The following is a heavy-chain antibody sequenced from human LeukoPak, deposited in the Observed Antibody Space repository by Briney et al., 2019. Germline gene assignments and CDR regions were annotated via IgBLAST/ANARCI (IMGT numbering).Heavy chain of an antibody. D-gene: IGHD6-6*01. V-gene: IGHV3-48*01. Sequence: GGSLRLSCAASGFTFSSYSMNWVRQAPGKGLEWVSYISSSSSNMYYADSVKGRFTISRDSAKNSLYLQMNSLRAEDTAVYYCAREYSSSSGRSFDYWGQGALVIVSS. CDR2: ISSSSSNM. CDR1: GFTFSSYS. CDR3: AREYSSSSGRSFDY. J-gene: IGHJ4*02.